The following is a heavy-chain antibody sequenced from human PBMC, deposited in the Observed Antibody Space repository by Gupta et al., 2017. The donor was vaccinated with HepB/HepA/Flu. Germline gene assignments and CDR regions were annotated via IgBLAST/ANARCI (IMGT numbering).Heavy chain of an antibody. CDR1: GGSFSGYY. CDR2: INHSGST. J-gene: IGHJ3*02. V-gene: IGHV4-34*01. Sequence: QVQLQQWGAGLLKPSETLSLTCAVYGGSFSGYYWSWIRQPPGKGLEWIGEINHSGSTNYNPSLKSRVTISVDTSKNQFSLKLSSVTAADTAVYYCARRMRGELRFLEWLVAGGAFDIWGQGTMVTVSS. CDR3: ARRMRGELRFLEWLVAGGAFDI. D-gene: IGHD3-3*01.